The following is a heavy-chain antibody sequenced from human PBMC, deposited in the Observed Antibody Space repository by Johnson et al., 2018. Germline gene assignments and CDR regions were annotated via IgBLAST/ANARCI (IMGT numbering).Heavy chain of an antibody. CDR3: ARPFYDCSGTWGYYYYYMDV. CDR2: IKEDGSEK. Sequence: VQLVESGGGLVQPGGSLRLSCVASGFTFSSYWMNWVRQAPGKGLEWVANIKEDGSEKYYVDSVKGRFTISRDNAKNSLHLQMDILRVEDTAVYYCARPFYDCSGTWGYYYYYMDVWGKGTTVTVSS. J-gene: IGHJ6*03. D-gene: IGHD3-22*01. CDR1: GFTFSSYW. V-gene: IGHV3-7*01.